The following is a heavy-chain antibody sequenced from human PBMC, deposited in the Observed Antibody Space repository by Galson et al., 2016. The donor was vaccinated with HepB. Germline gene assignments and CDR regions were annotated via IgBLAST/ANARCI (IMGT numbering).Heavy chain of an antibody. CDR3: ARDPIVGASGDNGFDI. D-gene: IGHD1-26*01. CDR1: GYTFTSYY. V-gene: IGHV1-46*01. Sequence: SVKVSCKASGYTFTSYYVYWVRQAPGEGLDWIGAINPSGGMATYPQKFQGRVTVTRDTSTSTVYMELTSLSSEDTAVYYCARDPIVGASGDNGFDIWGRGTMVTVSS. J-gene: IGHJ3*02. CDR2: INPSGGMA.